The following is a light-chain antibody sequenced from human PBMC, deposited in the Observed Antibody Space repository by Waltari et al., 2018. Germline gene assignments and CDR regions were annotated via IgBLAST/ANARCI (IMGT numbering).Light chain of an antibody. J-gene: IGLJ3*02. CDR2: NVN. Sequence: QSALPQPASVSVSPGPSITISCTGPSCDIGGYTSVSWFQQHPSRVPTLIIYNVNNRPSWVSNRVTRSKSGNAASLTISGLQAEDEADYYCSSYRSSSTLVFGAGTKVTVL. CDR1: SCDIGGYTS. CDR3: SSYRSSSTLV. V-gene: IGLV2-14*03.